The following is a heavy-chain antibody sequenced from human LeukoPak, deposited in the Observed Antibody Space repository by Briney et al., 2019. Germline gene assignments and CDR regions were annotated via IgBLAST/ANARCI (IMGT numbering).Heavy chain of an antibody. CDR2: IYYSGSI. Sequence: PSETLSLTCTVSGASISSYYWSWIRQPPGKGLEWIGDIYYSGSIKYNPSLKSRVTMSVDTSKNQFSLKLSSVTAADTAIYYCARENPSGYYNRPIDYWGQGTLVTVSS. J-gene: IGHJ4*02. CDR1: GASISSYY. D-gene: IGHD3-22*01. V-gene: IGHV4-59*01. CDR3: ARENPSGYYNRPIDY.